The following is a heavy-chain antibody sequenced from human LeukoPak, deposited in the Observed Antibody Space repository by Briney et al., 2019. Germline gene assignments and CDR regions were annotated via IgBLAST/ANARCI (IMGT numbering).Heavy chain of an antibody. CDR2: INWKSGSI. V-gene: IGHV3-9*01. CDR3: AKEGSSWYTWFDP. CDR1: GFTFDDYA. J-gene: IGHJ5*02. Sequence: GGSLRLSCAASGFTFDDYAMHWVRQAPGKGLEWVSGINWKSGSIGYADSVKGRFTISRDNAKNSLYLEMNSLRAEDTALYYCAKEGSSWYTWFDPWGQGTLVTVSS. D-gene: IGHD6-13*01.